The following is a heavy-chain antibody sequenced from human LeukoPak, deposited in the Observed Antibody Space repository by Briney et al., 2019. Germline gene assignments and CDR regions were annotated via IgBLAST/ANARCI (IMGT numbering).Heavy chain of an antibody. CDR2: INRDGSES. CDR1: EFTFRNFW. J-gene: IGHJ3*01. Sequence: PGGSLRLSCTASEFTFRNFWMRWVRQAPGKGLEWVANINRDGSESYYVDSVKGRFTVSRDNAKNSLFLQVHSLRAEDTAVYFCATEGMPDSLRPSDVWGQGTLVTVSS. CDR3: ATEGMPDSLRPSDV. D-gene: IGHD3-16*01. V-gene: IGHV3-7*01.